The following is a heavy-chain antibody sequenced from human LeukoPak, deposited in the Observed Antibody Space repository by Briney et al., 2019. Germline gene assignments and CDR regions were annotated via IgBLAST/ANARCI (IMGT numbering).Heavy chain of an antibody. CDR1: GFTFSSYS. V-gene: IGHV3-21*01. Sequence: GGPLRLSCAASGFTFSSYSMNWVRQAQGKGLNWVSSIISSSSYIYYADSVKGRFTISRDNAKNSLYLQMNSLRAEDTAVYYCATLDIVATRAPYYMDVWGKGTTVTVSS. CDR3: ATLDIVATRAPYYMDV. CDR2: IISSSSYI. J-gene: IGHJ6*03. D-gene: IGHD5-12*01.